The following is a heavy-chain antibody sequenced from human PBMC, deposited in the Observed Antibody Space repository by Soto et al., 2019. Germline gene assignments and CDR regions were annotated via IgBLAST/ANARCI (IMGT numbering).Heavy chain of an antibody. CDR1: GFTFSSYA. J-gene: IGHJ4*02. D-gene: IGHD3-16*02. V-gene: IGHV3-23*01. Sequence: GGSLRLSSAASGFTFSSYAMSWVRQAPGKGLEWVSAISGSGGSTYYADSVKGRFTISRDNSKNTLYLQMNSLRAEDTAVYYCAKDLYDYIWGSYRPPVPFDYWGQGTLVTVS. CDR3: AKDLYDYIWGSYRPPVPFDY. CDR2: ISGSGGST.